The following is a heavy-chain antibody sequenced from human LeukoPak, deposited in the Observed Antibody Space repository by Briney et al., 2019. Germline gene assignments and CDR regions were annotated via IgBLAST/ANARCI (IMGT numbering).Heavy chain of an antibody. CDR2: ISWNSGTI. J-gene: IGHJ1*01. CDR1: GFTFDNYA. Sequence: GRSLRLSCAASGFTFDNYAMNWVRQVPGKGLEWISLISWNSGTIGYADSVKGRFTISRDNANNFLYLQMNSLRAEDTALYYCARAYKDRSLAGKKEFFQHWGQGTLVNVSS. D-gene: IGHD6-19*01. V-gene: IGHV3-9*01. CDR3: ARAYKDRSLAGKKEFFQH.